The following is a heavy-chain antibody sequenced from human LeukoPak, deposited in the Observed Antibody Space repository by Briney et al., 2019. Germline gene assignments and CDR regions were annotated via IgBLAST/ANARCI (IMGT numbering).Heavy chain of an antibody. V-gene: IGHV5-51*01. J-gene: IGHJ6*02. CDR3: VRSLPGTLLRGYGMDA. D-gene: IGHD3-10*01. Sequence: GESLKISCKTSGYTFTSYWIGWVRQPPGKGLGCMGVIFPRDSDVRYSPSFQGPVTISADKSTNTAYLRWGSLKASDSAMYYCVRSLPGTLLRGYGMDAWGQGTTVTVS. CDR1: GYTFTSYW. CDR2: IFPRDSDV.